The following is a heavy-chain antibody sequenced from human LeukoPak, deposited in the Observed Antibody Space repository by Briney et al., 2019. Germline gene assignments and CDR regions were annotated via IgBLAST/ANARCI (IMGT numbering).Heavy chain of an antibody. V-gene: IGHV4-34*01. Sequence: SETLSLTCAVYGGSFSGYYWSWIRQPPGKGLEWIGEINHSGSTNYNPSLKSRVTISVDTSKNQFSLKLSSVTAADTAVYYCARGKPRYYDSSGPPLYYWGQGTLVTVSS. CDR2: INHSGST. D-gene: IGHD3-22*01. CDR3: ARGKPRYYDSSGPPLYY. CDR1: GGSFSGYY. J-gene: IGHJ4*02.